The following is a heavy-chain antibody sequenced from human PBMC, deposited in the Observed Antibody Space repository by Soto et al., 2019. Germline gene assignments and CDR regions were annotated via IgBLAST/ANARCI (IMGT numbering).Heavy chain of an antibody. J-gene: IGHJ6*02. CDR1: GFTFSSYG. CDR3: ARDRDYDFWSGYSPCGMDV. D-gene: IGHD3-3*01. V-gene: IGHV3-33*01. CDR2: IWYDGSNK. Sequence: QVQLVESGGGVVQPGRSLRLSCAASGFTFSSYGMHWVRQAPGKGLEWVAVIWYDGSNKYYADSVKGRFTISRDNSKNTLYLQMNHLRAEDTAVYYCARDRDYDFWSGYSPCGMDVWGQGTTVTVSS.